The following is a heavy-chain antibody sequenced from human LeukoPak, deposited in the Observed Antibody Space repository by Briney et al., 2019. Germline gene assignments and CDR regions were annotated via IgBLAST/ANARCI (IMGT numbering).Heavy chain of an antibody. Sequence: QPGGSLRLSCAASGFTFSSSGMSWVRQAPGKGLQWVSGISVSVGSTYYVDSVKGRFTISRDNSKNTLYLQMNSLRAEDTAVYYCAKNRQPYYDFSDWGQGTLVTVSS. CDR3: AKNRQPYYDFSD. CDR1: GFTFSSSG. V-gene: IGHV3-23*01. CDR2: ISVSVGST. J-gene: IGHJ4*02. D-gene: IGHD3-3*01.